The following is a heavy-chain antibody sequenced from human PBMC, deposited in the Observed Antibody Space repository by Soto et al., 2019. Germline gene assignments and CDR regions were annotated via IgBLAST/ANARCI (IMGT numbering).Heavy chain of an antibody. Sequence: EVQLVESGGGFVEPGGSLRLSCVGSGLTLSHALMTWVRQAPGKGLEWVGRIKTKVEGGTMDYAAPVKGRFSVSRDDSENTFYLHMSSLHSEDTAIDYCVADLPGVRTSWGFDYWGQGTLVTVSS. V-gene: IGHV3-15*07. D-gene: IGHD6-13*01. CDR3: VADLPGVRTSWGFDY. CDR2: IKTKVEGGTM. J-gene: IGHJ4*02. CDR1: GLTLSHAL.